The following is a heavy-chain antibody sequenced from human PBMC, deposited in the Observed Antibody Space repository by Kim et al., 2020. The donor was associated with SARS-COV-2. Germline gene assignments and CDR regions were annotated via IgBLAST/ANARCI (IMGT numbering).Heavy chain of an antibody. CDR2: INAGNGNT. V-gene: IGHV1-3*01. Sequence: ASVKVSCKASGYTFTSYAMHWVRQAPGQRLEWMGWINAGNGNTKYSQKFQGRVTITRDTSASTAYMELSSLRSEDTAVYYCARDFGDIVVVPAANWFDPWGQGTLVTVSS. J-gene: IGHJ5*02. CDR3: ARDFGDIVVVPAANWFDP. CDR1: GYTFTSYA. D-gene: IGHD2-2*01.